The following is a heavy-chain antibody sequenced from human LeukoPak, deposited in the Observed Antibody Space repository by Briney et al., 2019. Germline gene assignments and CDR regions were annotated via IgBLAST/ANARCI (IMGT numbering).Heavy chain of an antibody. CDR1: GYTFTSYD. Sequence: GASVKVSCKASGYTFTSYDINWVRQATGQGLEWMGWMNPNSGNTNYAQKLQGRVTMTTDTSTSTAYMELRSLRSDDTAVYYCARSPYTVLLDYWGQGTLVTVSS. J-gene: IGHJ4*02. CDR3: ARSPYTVLLDY. V-gene: IGHV1-18*01. CDR2: MNPNSGNT. D-gene: IGHD2/OR15-2a*01.